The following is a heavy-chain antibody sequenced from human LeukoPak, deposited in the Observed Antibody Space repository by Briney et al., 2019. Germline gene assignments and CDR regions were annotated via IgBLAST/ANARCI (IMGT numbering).Heavy chain of an antibody. CDR3: AREAGSWYDYLPRGYYGMDV. V-gene: IGHV3-11*06. CDR2: ISSSSSYT. Sequence: PGGSLRLSCAASGFTFSDYYMSWIRQAPGKGLEWVSYISSSSSYTNYEDSVKGRFTISRDNAKNSLYLQMNSLRAEDTAVYYCAREAGSWYDYLPRGYYGMDVWGKGTTVTVSS. J-gene: IGHJ6*04. CDR1: GFTFSDYY. D-gene: IGHD6-13*01.